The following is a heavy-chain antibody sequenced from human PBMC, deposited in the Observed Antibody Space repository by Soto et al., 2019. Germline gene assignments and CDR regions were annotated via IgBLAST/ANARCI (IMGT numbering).Heavy chain of an antibody. CDR1: GFTFSSYG. J-gene: IGHJ4*02. V-gene: IGHV3-33*01. D-gene: IGHD3-3*01. Sequence: GGSLRLSCAASGFTFSSYGMHWVRQAPGKGLEWVAVIWYDGSNKYYADSVKGRFTISRDNSKNTLYLQMNSLRAEDTAVYYCARDADARFLEWLFDYWGQGTLVTVSS. CDR3: ARDADARFLEWLFDY. CDR2: IWYDGSNK.